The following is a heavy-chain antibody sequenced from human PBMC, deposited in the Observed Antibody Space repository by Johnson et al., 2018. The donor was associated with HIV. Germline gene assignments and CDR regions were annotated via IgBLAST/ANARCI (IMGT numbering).Heavy chain of an antibody. CDR2: TSYDGSNK. CDR3: AKGGYNWKFDGFDI. J-gene: IGHJ3*02. Sequence: QVQLVESGGGVVRPGRSLRLSCAASEFTFSSYGMHWVRQAPGKGLEWVAVTSYDGSNKYYADSVKGRFTISRDNSKNTLYLQMNSLRAEDTAVYYCAKGGYNWKFDGFDIWGQGTMVTVSS. D-gene: IGHD1-20*01. V-gene: IGHV3-30*18. CDR1: EFTFSSYG.